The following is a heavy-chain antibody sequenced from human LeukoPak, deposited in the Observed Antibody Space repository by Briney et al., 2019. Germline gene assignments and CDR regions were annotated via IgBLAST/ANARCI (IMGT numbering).Heavy chain of an antibody. D-gene: IGHD6-13*01. CDR3: ARQATGYSSSPDHNNWFDP. Sequence: GESLKISCKGSGYSFTSYWIGWVRPMPGKGLEWMGIIYPGDSDTRYSPSFQGQVTISADKSISTAYLQWSSLKASDTAMYYCARQATGYSSSPDHNNWFDPWGQGTLVTVSS. J-gene: IGHJ5*02. V-gene: IGHV5-51*01. CDR1: GYSFTSYW. CDR2: IYPGDSDT.